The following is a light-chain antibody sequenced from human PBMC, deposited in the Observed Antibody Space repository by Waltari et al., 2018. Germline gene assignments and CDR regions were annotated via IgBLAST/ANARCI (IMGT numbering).Light chain of an antibody. CDR3: QSADNGGGYPNWV. CDR1: TLPKQY. V-gene: IGLV3-25*03. CDR2: TDL. J-gene: IGLJ3*02. Sequence: YELTQPSSVSVSPGQTARIPCSADTLPKQYIYWYQQKPGQAPGLLFYTDLDRPSGIPGGSAVSSSGTTVTLIIRGVQAEDEADYYCQSADNGGGYPNWVFGGGTKLTVL.